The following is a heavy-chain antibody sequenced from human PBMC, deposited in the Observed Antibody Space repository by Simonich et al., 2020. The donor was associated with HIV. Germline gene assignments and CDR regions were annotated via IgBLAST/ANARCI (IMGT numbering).Heavy chain of an antibody. V-gene: IGHV4-34*01. D-gene: IGHD7-27*01. Sequence: QVQLQQWGAGLLKPSETLSLTCAVYGGSFSSYYLSWIRQPPGKGLEGIGEIYHSGTTNYNPSLKSRVTISVDTSKNQFSLKLSSVTAADTAVYYCARHHELGMGWFDPWGQGTLVTVSS. CDR1: GGSFSSYY. CDR3: ARHHELGMGWFDP. CDR2: IYHSGTT. J-gene: IGHJ5*02.